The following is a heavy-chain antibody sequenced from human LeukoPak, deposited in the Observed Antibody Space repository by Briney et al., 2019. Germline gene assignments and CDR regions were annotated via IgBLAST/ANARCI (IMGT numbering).Heavy chain of an antibody. Sequence: GGSLSLSCTASGFIFSYAWMTWVRQAPGKGLEWVGRIKSKTDGGTTDYAAPVKGRFTISRDDSKNTLYLQMNSLKTEDTAVYYCTTPVYYYDSSGYPFDYWGQGTLVTVSS. J-gene: IGHJ4*02. CDR2: IKSKTDGGTT. V-gene: IGHV3-15*01. CDR3: TTPVYYYDSSGYPFDY. CDR1: GFIFSYAW. D-gene: IGHD3-22*01.